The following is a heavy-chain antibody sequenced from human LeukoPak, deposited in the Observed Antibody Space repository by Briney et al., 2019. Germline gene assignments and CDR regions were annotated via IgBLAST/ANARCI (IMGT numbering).Heavy chain of an antibody. J-gene: IGHJ4*02. Sequence: GGSLRLSCAASGLTFGTYWMSWVRQAPGKGLEWVANIKQDGSEKDYVDSVKGRFTISRDNAKNSLYLQMNSLRAEDTAVYHCARVYSSSSGRALDYWGQGTLVTVSS. CDR2: IKQDGSEK. CDR1: GLTFGTYW. CDR3: ARVYSSSSGRALDY. D-gene: IGHD6-6*01. V-gene: IGHV3-7*01.